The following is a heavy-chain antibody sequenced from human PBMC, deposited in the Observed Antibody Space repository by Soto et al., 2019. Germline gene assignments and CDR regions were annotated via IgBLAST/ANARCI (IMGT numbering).Heavy chain of an antibody. D-gene: IGHD6-13*01. CDR3: ASQGIAAAVGSIDV. Sequence: SETLSLTCTVSGDSISIYYWNWIRQPPGKGLEWIGYINYSGSTSHNPSLKSRATISVDMSKKQFSLRLSSVTTADTAVYYCASQGIAAAVGSIDVWGQGTTVTVSS. V-gene: IGHV4-59*01. CDR2: INYSGST. J-gene: IGHJ6*02. CDR1: GDSISIYY.